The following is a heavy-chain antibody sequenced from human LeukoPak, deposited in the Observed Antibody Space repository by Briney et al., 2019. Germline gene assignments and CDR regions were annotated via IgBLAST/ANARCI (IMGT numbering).Heavy chain of an antibody. CDR3: ARGISSSWTTFDL. Sequence: GGSLRLSCGASGFIFSVYSMHWVRQAPGKGLEWVALISYEGSVKFYAPSVKGRFTFSRDNSKNMLYLEMDNLRGNDTAVYYCARGISSSWTTFDLWGQGTVVTVSS. CDR2: ISYEGSVK. V-gene: IGHV3-30-3*01. D-gene: IGHD2-15*01. J-gene: IGHJ4*02. CDR1: GFIFSVYS.